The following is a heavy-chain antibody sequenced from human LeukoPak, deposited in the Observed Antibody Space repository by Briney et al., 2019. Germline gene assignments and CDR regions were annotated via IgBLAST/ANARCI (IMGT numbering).Heavy chain of an antibody. CDR3: ARGPAANSGNYYVGDY. Sequence: GGSLRLSCAASGFTFSSYWMHWVRQAPGKGLVWVSRINSDGSTTSYADSVKGRFTISRDNAKNTLYLRMNSLRAEDTAVYYCARGPAANSGNYYVGDYWGQGTLVTVSS. J-gene: IGHJ4*02. V-gene: IGHV3-74*01. CDR2: INSDGSTT. D-gene: IGHD1-26*01. CDR1: GFTFSSYW.